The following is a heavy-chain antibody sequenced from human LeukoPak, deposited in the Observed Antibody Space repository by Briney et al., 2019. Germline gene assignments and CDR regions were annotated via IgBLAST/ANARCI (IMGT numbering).Heavy chain of an antibody. Sequence: GGTLRLSCAASGFTFSTYWMSWVRQAPGKGLEWLANIKEDGTEIYYVDSVKGRFTISRDNAKNSLYLQMNSLRAEDTAVYYCARKEGVIDYWGQGTLVTVSS. J-gene: IGHJ4*02. CDR3: ARKEGVIDY. CDR1: GFTFSTYW. D-gene: IGHD3-10*01. CDR2: IKEDGTEI. V-gene: IGHV3-7*01.